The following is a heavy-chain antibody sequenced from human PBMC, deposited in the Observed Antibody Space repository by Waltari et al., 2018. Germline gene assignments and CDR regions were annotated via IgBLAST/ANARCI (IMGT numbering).Heavy chain of an antibody. V-gene: IGHV3-53*01. CDR1: GFTVSSNY. CDR2: IYSGGST. Sequence: EVQLVESGGGLIQPGGSLRLSCAASGFTVSSNYMTWVRQAPGKGLEWVSVIYSGGSTYYADSVKGRFTISRDNSKNTLYLQMNSLRAEDTAVYYCAIRNSLRSLRPFDYWGQGTLVTVSS. CDR3: AIRNSLRSLRPFDY. J-gene: IGHJ4*02. D-gene: IGHD3-3*01.